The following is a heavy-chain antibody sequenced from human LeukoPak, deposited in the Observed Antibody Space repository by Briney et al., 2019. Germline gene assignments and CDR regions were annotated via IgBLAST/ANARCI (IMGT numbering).Heavy chain of an antibody. V-gene: IGHV1-18*01. Sequence: GASVKVSCKASGYTFTSYVISWVRQAPGQGLEWMGWIRAYNGNTNYAQKLQGRVTMTTETSKSTAYMELRSLRSDDTAVYYCARDRRSGYCSSTSCYLYDYWGQGTLVTVSS. CDR1: GYTFTSYV. J-gene: IGHJ4*02. CDR3: ARDRRSGYCSSTSCYLYDY. D-gene: IGHD2-2*01. CDR2: IRAYNGNT.